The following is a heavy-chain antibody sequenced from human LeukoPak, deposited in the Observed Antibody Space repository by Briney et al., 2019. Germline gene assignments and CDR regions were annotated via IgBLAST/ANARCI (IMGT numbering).Heavy chain of an antibody. CDR3: ARGGFGSGSHFDY. CDR2: MNPNSGDT. V-gene: IGHV1-8*01. CDR1: GYTFTSYD. J-gene: IGHJ4*02. D-gene: IGHD3-10*01. Sequence: SVKVSCKASGYTFTSYDINWVRQATGQGLEWMGWMNPNSGDTGYVQKFQGRVTMTRSTSISTAYMELTSLRSEDTAIYYCARGGFGSGSHFDYWGQGTLVTVSS.